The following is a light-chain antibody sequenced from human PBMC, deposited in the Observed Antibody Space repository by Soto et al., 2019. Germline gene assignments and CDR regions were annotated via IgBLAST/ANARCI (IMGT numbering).Light chain of an antibody. Sequence: DIVMTQSPESLAVSLGERATIHCTSIQSVLYTANNENYLAWFQQTPGQPPKLLIYCASTRESGVPDRFSVSGSGTDFTLTISSLQAEDVAVYYWHQYDLAPWTFGQGTKVEIK. V-gene: IGKV4-1*01. CDR2: CAS. CDR3: HQYDLAPWT. J-gene: IGKJ1*01. CDR1: QSVLYTANNENY.